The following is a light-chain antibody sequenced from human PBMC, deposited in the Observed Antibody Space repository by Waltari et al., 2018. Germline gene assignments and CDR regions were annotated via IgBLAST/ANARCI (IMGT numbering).Light chain of an antibody. V-gene: IGKV1-5*03. CDR2: KSS. J-gene: IGKJ1*01. CDR3: QQYQSYSPLT. Sequence: DLQMTQSPSTLSASVGDRVTITCRASQSVSIWLAWYQQKPGKAPKLLIYKSSSLESGVPLRFSGSGSGTEFTLTISGLQPDDFGTYYCQQYQSYSPLTFGQGTKVE. CDR1: QSVSIW.